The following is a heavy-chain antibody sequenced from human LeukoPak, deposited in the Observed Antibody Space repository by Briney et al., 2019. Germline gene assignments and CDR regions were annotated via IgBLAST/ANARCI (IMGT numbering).Heavy chain of an antibody. J-gene: IGHJ6*04. V-gene: IGHV3-33*01. CDR3: ARNARGNLGMDV. CDR2: IWYDGSIQ. CDR1: GFTFSSYG. D-gene: IGHD1-7*01. Sequence: PGGSLRLSCAASGFTFSSYGMHWVRQAPGKGLEWVATIWYDGSIQYYAESVRGRFTISRESSKNALYLQMNSLRAEDTAVFYCARNARGNLGMDVGGKGTTVIVSS.